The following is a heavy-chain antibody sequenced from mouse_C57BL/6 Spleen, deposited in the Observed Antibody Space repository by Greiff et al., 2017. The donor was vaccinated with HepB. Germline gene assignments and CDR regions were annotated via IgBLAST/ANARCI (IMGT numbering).Heavy chain of an antibody. CDR1: GYTFTDYE. D-gene: IGHD1-3*01. CDR2: IDPETGGT. V-gene: IGHV1-15*01. CDR3: TKVGREFSYAMDY. Sequence: VQLQQSGAELVRPGASVTLSCTASGYTFTDYEMHWVKQTPVHGLEWIGAIDPETGGTAYNQKFKGKAILTADKSSSTAYMELRSLTSEDSAVYYGTKVGREFSYAMDYWGQGTSVTVSS. J-gene: IGHJ4*01.